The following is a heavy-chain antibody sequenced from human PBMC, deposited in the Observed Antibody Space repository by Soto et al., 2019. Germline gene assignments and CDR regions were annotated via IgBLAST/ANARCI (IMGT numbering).Heavy chain of an antibody. CDR1: GYSFIAYF. V-gene: IGHV1-2*02. Sequence: ASVKVSCKASGYSFIAYFIHWVRQAPGQGFEWVGWINPNNGATNIARKFQGRVTMTRDTSTSTAYMELRSLRPDDTAVYYCAREVAAAGRPFDYWGQGTLVTVSS. J-gene: IGHJ4*02. D-gene: IGHD6-13*01. CDR3: AREVAAAGRPFDY. CDR2: INPNNGAT.